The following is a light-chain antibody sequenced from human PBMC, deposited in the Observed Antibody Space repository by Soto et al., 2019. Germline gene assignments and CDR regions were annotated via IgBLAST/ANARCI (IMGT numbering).Light chain of an antibody. Sequence: EIVLTQSPVTLSWSPGERATLSCRASQSVSSGFLAWYQQTPGQAPRLLSFDASRRATGIADRFSGSGSGIEFTLTVNRLEPGDFEVYYCQQYGSLPFTFGQGTRLEIK. V-gene: IGKV3-20*01. CDR2: DAS. CDR1: QSVSSGF. CDR3: QQYGSLPFT. J-gene: IGKJ5*01.